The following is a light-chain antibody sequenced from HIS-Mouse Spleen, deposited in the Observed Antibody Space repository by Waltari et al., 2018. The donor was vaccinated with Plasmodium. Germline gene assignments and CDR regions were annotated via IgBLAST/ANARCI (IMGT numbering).Light chain of an antibody. J-gene: IGLJ2*01. CDR1: TCDVGRHTL. CDR3: CSYAGSSSVV. CDR2: EGS. Sequence: QSALTQPASVSGSPGQSIPIPCPGPTCDVGRHTLLSWYQQHPGKAPKLMIYEGSKRPSGVSNRFSGSKSGNTASLTISGLQAEDEADYYCCSYAGSSSVVFGGGTKLTVL. V-gene: IGLV2-23*01.